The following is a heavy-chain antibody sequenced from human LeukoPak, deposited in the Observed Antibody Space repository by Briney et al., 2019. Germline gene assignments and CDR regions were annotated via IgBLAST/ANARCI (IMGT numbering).Heavy chain of an antibody. CDR3: ARDWNWGSSDAFDI. Sequence: ASVKVSCKASGYTFTRYYLHWVRQAPGQGLEWVGIINPSGGATNYAQKFQGRVTMTRDTSTSTVYMELSSLRSEDKAVYYCARDWNWGSSDAFDIWGQGTMVTVSS. D-gene: IGHD7-27*01. CDR2: INPSGGAT. J-gene: IGHJ3*02. CDR1: GYTFTRYY. V-gene: IGHV1-46*01.